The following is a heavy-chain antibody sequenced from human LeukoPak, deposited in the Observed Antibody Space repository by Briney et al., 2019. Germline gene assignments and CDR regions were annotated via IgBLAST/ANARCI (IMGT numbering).Heavy chain of an antibody. CDR3: ARDLTWGGY. CDR2: ITSSSSSM. Sequence: GGSLRLSCAASGFTFSNAWMNWVRQAPGKGLEWVSSITSSSSSMYSADSVKGRLTISRDNAKNSLYLQMNSLRAEDTAVYYCARDLTWGGYRGQGTLVTVSS. V-gene: IGHV3-21*01. D-gene: IGHD7-27*01. CDR1: GFTFSNAW. J-gene: IGHJ4*02.